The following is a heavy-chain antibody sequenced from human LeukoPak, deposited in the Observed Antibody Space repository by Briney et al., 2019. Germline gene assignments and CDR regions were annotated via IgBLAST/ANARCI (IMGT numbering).Heavy chain of an antibody. V-gene: IGHV3-66*02. J-gene: IGHJ4*02. CDR3: ARVYCSSTSCYLLYFDY. CDR2: IYSGGST. D-gene: IGHD2-2*01. Sequence: GGSLRLSCAASGFTFSNYWMSWVRQAPGKGLEWVSVIYSGGSTYYADSVKGRFTISRDNSKNTLYLQMNSLRAEDTAVYYCARVYCSSTSCYLLYFDYWGQGTLVTVSS. CDR1: GFTFSNYW.